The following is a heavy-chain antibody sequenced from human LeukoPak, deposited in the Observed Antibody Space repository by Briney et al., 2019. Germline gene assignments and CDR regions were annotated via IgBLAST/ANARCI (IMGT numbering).Heavy chain of an antibody. D-gene: IGHD3-22*01. CDR3: ARKPYYYDSSGYSFHVAEYFQH. J-gene: IGHJ1*01. CDR2: INTDGSST. Sequence: GGSLRLSCAASGFTFSSYWMHWVRQAPGKGLVWVSRINTDGSSTSYAESVKGRFTISRDNAKNTLYQQIDSQRAEDTAMSYWARKPYYYDSSGYSFHVAEYFQHWGQGTLVTVSS. CDR1: GFTFSSYW. V-gene: IGHV3-74*01.